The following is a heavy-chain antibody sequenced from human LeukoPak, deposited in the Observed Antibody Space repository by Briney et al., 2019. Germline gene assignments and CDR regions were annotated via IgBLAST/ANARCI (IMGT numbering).Heavy chain of an antibody. CDR3: ARDRYLEREYNWFDP. D-gene: IGHD1-20*01. Sequence: ASVKVSCKASGYTFTSYDINWVRQATGQGLEWMGWMNPNSGNTGYAQKFQGRVTMTRNTSISTAYMELSSLRSEDTAVYYCARDRYLEREYNWFDPWGQGTLVTVSS. V-gene: IGHV1-8*01. CDR1: GYTFTSYD. CDR2: MNPNSGNT. J-gene: IGHJ5*02.